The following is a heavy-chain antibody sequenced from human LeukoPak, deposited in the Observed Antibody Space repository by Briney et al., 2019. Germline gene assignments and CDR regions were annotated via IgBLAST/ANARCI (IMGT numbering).Heavy chain of an antibody. CDR3: ARDTDDSSGYYFSGLHY. V-gene: IGHV3-11*01. CDR2: ISSSGSTI. Sequence: PGGSLRLSCAASGFTFSDYYMSWIRRAPGKGLEWVSYISSSGSTIYYADSVKGRFTISRDNAKNSLYLQMNSLRAEDTAVYYCARDTDDSSGYYFSGLHYWGQGTLVTVSS. CDR1: GFTFSDYY. D-gene: IGHD3-22*01. J-gene: IGHJ4*02.